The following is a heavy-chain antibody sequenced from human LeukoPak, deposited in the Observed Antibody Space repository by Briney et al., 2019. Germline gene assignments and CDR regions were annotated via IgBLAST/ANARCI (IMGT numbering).Heavy chain of an antibody. V-gene: IGHV3-66*01. J-gene: IGHJ4*02. CDR1: GFTVSSNY. Sequence: GGSLRLSCAASGFTVSSNYMSWVRQAPGKGLEWVSVIYSGGSTYYADSVKGRFTISRDNSKNTLYLQMNSLRAEDTAVYYCTRATSSWSLRWGQGTLVTVSS. CDR3: TRATSSWSLR. CDR2: IYSGGST. D-gene: IGHD6-13*01.